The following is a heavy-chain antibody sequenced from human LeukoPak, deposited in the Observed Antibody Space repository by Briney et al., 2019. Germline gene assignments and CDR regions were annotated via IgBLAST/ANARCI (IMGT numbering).Heavy chain of an antibody. CDR1: GFTFSSYG. D-gene: IGHD3-10*01. V-gene: IGHV3-30*03. CDR3: ARARGWFGELLHYYYGMDV. CDR2: ISYDGSNK. J-gene: IGHJ6*02. Sequence: GGSLRLSCAASGFTFSSYGMHWVRQAPGKGLEWVAVISYDGSNKYYADSVKGRFTISRDNAKNSLYLQMNSLRAEDTAVYYCARARGWFGELLHYYYGMDVWGQGTTVTVSS.